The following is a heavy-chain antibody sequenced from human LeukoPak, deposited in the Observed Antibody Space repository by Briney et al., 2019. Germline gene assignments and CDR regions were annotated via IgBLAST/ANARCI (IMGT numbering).Heavy chain of an antibody. Sequence: GGSLRLSCAASGFTFSNAWMSWVRQAPGKGLEWVSYISSSGSTIYYADSVKGRFTISRDNAKNSLYLQMNSLRAEDTAVYYCARAVVPAAILDYYYYYMDVWGKGTTVTVSS. V-gene: IGHV3-11*04. D-gene: IGHD2-2*02. CDR3: ARAVVPAAILDYYYYYMDV. CDR1: GFTFSNAW. J-gene: IGHJ6*03. CDR2: ISSSGSTI.